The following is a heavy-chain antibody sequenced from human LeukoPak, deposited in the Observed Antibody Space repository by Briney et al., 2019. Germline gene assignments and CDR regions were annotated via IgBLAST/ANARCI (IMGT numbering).Heavy chain of an antibody. CDR2: IYWNDDK. CDR3: AHYGDYRFMYYFDY. Sequence: SGPTLFKPTQTLTLTCTFSGFSLSTCGVGVGWIRQSPGKALEWLALIYWNDDKRYSPSLKSRLTITKDTSKNQVVLTMTNIDPVDTATYYCAHYGDYRFMYYFDYWRQGTLVTVSS. CDR1: GFSLSTCGVG. V-gene: IGHV2-5*01. J-gene: IGHJ4*02. D-gene: IGHD4-17*01.